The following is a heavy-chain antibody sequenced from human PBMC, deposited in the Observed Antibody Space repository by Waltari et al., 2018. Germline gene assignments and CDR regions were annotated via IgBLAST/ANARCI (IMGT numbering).Heavy chain of an antibody. D-gene: IGHD1-26*01. J-gene: IGHJ4*02. V-gene: IGHV4-39*07. CDR1: GGSISSSSYY. Sequence: QLQLQESGPGLVKPSETLSLTCTVSGGSISSSSYYWGWIRQPPGKGLEWIGSIYYSGSTYYNPSLKSRVTISVDTSKNQFSLKLSSVTAADTAVYYCARVKGDGPLRGYFDYWGQGTLVTVSS. CDR3: ARVKGDGPLRGYFDY. CDR2: IYYSGST.